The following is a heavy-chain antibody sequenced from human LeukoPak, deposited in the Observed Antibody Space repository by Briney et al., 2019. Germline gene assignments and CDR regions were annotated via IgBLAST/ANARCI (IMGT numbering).Heavy chain of an antibody. J-gene: IGHJ4*02. CDR2: ISYDGSNK. Sequence: GGSLRLSCAASGFTFSSYGMHWVRQAPGKGLEWVAVISYDGSNKYYADSVKGRFTISRDNSKNTLHLQMNSLRAEDTAVYYCAKDLGGPGGQGTLVTVSS. CDR1: GFTFSSYG. CDR3: AKDLGGP. V-gene: IGHV3-30*18. D-gene: IGHD3-10*01.